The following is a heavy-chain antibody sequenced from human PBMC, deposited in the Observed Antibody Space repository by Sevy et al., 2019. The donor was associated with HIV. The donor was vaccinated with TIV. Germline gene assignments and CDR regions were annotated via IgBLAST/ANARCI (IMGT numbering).Heavy chain of an antibody. CDR3: ARGSPHLPGGTIPA. J-gene: IGHJ5*02. CDR2: MNPNSGNT. CDR1: GYTFTSYD. V-gene: IGHV1-8*01. Sequence: ASVKVSCKASGYTFTSYDINWVRQATGQGLEWMGWMNPNSGNTGYAQKFQGRVTMTRNTSISTAYMELSSLRSEDTAVYYCARGSPHLPGGTIPAWGQGTLVTVSS. D-gene: IGHD3-16*01.